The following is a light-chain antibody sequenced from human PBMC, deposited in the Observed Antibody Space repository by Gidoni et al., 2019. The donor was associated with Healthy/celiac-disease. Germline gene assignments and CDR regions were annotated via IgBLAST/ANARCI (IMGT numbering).Light chain of an antibody. V-gene: IGKV2-28*01. J-gene: IGKJ3*01. CDR1: QSLLHSNGYNY. Sequence: DIVMTQFPLSLPVTPGEPASNSCRSSQSLLHSNGYNYLDWYLQKPGQSPQLLIYLGSNRASGVPDRFSGSGAGTDFTLKISKVEAEDVGVYYCMQALQTPRTFGPGTKVDIK. CDR2: LGS. CDR3: MQALQTPRT.